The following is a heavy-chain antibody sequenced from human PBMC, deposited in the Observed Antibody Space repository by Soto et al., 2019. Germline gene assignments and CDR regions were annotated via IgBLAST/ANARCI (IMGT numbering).Heavy chain of an antibody. V-gene: IGHV1-69*13. CDR1: GGTFSSYA. D-gene: IGHD3-22*01. CDR2: IIPIFGTA. CDR3: ARGGYYDSSDYYPADY. Sequence: ASVKVSCKASGGTFSSYAISWVRQAPGQGLEWMGGIIPIFGTAKYAQKFQGRVTITADESTSTAYMELSSLRSEDTAVYYCARGGYYDSSDYYPADYWRQETLVTVSS. J-gene: IGHJ4*02.